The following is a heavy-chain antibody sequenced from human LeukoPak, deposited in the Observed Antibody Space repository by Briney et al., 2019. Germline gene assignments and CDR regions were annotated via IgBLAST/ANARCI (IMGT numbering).Heavy chain of an antibody. CDR2: MNPNSGNT. V-gene: IGHV1-8*01. Sequence: GASVKVSCKASGYTFTSYDINWVRQATGQGLEWMGWMNPNSGNTGYAQKFQGRVTMTRNTSISTAYMELSSLRSEDTAVYYCARGWAHGVVSYYYYYYMDVWGKGTTVTVSS. J-gene: IGHJ6*03. CDR1: GYTFTSYD. D-gene: IGHD2/OR15-2a*01. CDR3: ARGWAHGVVSYYYYYYMDV.